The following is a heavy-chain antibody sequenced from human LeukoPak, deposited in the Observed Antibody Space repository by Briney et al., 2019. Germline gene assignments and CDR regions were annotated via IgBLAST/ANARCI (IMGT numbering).Heavy chain of an antibody. D-gene: IGHD6-19*01. V-gene: IGHV3-72*01. CDR2: TRDKARGYTT. CDR1: GVTLSDHH. Sequence: GGSLRLSCAASGVTLSDHHMDWVRQAPGKGLEWVGRTRDKARGYTTEYAASVKGRFTISRDNSKNTLYLQMNSLRAEDTAVYYCARGGAVPWTGLDYWGQGTLVTVSS. J-gene: IGHJ4*02. CDR3: ARGGAVPWTGLDY.